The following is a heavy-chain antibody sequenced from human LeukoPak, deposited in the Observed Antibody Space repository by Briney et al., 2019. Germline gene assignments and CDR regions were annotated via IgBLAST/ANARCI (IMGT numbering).Heavy chain of an antibody. Sequence: SETLSLTCTVSGGPISSYYWSWIRQPPGKGLEWIGYIYYSGSTNYNPSLKSRVTISVDTSKNQFSLKLSSVTAADTAVYYCARFRYSSGWYLDYWGQGTLVTVSS. CDR2: IYYSGST. J-gene: IGHJ4*02. CDR1: GGPISSYY. D-gene: IGHD6-19*01. CDR3: ARFRYSSGWYLDY. V-gene: IGHV4-59*01.